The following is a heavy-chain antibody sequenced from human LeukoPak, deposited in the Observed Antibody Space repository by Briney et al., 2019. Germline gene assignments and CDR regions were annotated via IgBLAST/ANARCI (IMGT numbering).Heavy chain of an antibody. Sequence: GGSLRLSCAASGFTFSSYAMSWVRQAPGKGLEWVSYISGSGSTIYYGDSLKGRFTISRDIANNSLYLQMNSLRVEDTAVYYCATLWDPVAGTTQPLLWGQGTLVTVSS. CDR2: ISGSGSTI. V-gene: IGHV3-48*03. J-gene: IGHJ4*02. CDR3: ATLWDPVAGTTQPLL. CDR1: GFTFSSYA. D-gene: IGHD6-19*01.